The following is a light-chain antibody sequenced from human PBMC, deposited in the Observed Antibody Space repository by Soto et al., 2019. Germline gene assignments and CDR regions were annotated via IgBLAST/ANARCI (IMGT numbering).Light chain of an antibody. CDR1: SSNIGSNI. J-gene: IGLJ3*02. CDR3: AAWDDSLNGWV. CDR2: LNF. Sequence: ELTQPPSASGTPGQTVTISCSGSSSNIGSNIVTWYQQFSGTAPKLVIYLNFRRPSGVSERFSASKSGTSASLAIIGLQSEDEADYYCAAWDDSLNGWVFGGGTKVTV. V-gene: IGLV1-44*01.